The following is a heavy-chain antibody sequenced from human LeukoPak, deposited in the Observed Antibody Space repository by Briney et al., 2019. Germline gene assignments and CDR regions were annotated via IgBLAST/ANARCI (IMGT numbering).Heavy chain of an antibody. J-gene: IGHJ4*02. CDR3: AAYSSSWEDY. Sequence: PSQTLSLTCTVSGGSISSGGYYWSWIRQHPGKGLEWIGYIYYSGGTYYNPSLKSRVTISVDTSKNQFSLKLSSVTVADTAVYYCAAYSSSWEDYWGQGTLVTVSS. CDR1: GGSISSGGYY. CDR2: IYYSGGT. D-gene: IGHD6-13*01. V-gene: IGHV4-31*03.